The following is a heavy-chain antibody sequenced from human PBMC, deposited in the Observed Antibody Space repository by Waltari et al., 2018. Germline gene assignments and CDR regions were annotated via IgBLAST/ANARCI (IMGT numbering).Heavy chain of an antibody. Sequence: QVQLQESGPGLVKPSETLSLTCTVSGYSISSGYYWGWIRQPPGKGLEWIGSIYHSGSTYYTPSLKSRVTISVDTSKNQFSLKLSSVTAADTAVYYCARDSAISYDSSGYFHWGQGTLVTVSS. CDR1: GYSISSGYY. J-gene: IGHJ4*02. CDR2: IYHSGST. CDR3: ARDSAISYDSSGYFH. V-gene: IGHV4-38-2*02. D-gene: IGHD3-22*01.